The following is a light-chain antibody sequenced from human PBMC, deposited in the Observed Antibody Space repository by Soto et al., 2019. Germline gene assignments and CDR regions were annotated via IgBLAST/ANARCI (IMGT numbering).Light chain of an antibody. J-gene: IGLJ2*01. CDR1: SSNIGSNI. V-gene: IGLV1-44*01. CDR2: SNY. CDR3: AAWDDSPNGVV. Sequence: QSVLTQPPSTSGTPGQTVTISCSGSSSNIGSNIVNWYQQLPGTAPKLLIYSNYQRPSGVPDRFSGSKSGTSVSLAISGLQSEDEADYYCAAWDDSPNGVVLGGGTKLTVL.